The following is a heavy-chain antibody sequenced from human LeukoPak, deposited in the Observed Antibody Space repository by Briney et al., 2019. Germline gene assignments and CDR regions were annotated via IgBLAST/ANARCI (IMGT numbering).Heavy chain of an antibody. Sequence: SETLSLTCNVSGGSIRNYYWNWIRQPPGKGLEWIGYIHHSGTTNCNPSLKSRVTISVDTSKNQFSLKLNSVTAADTAVYYCARGGSGYLAFYFDYWGQGTRVTVSS. CDR3: ARGGSGYLAFYFDY. D-gene: IGHD3-22*01. J-gene: IGHJ4*02. CDR1: GGSIRNYY. CDR2: IHHSGTT. V-gene: IGHV4-59*08.